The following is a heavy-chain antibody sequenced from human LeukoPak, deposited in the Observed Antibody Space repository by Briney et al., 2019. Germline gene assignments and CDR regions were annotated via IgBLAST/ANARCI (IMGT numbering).Heavy chain of an antibody. V-gene: IGHV3-7*01. D-gene: IGHD3-16*01. CDR3: ARVGTGSYHFDY. CDR2: IKEDGSET. J-gene: IGHJ4*02. CDR1: GFIFKKYW. Sequence: PGGSLRLSCAASGFIFKKYWMNWVRQVPGKGLECLANIKEDGSETYYADSVKGRFSISRDNAENTLFLQMNSLGAEDTAVYYCARVGTGSYHFDYWGQGTLVTVSS.